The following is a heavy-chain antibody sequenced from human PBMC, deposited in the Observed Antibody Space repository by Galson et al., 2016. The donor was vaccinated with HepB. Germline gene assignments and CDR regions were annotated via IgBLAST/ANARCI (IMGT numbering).Heavy chain of an antibody. CDR2: ISWNSAYV. V-gene: IGHV3-9*01. Sequence: SLRLSCAASGFAFDIYAMHWVRQAPGKGLEWVSGISWNSAYVGYADSVKGRFTISRDNAKNSLYLQMNSLRAEDTALYYCARVVRDYRTYSYSGPSYAMDVWCQGTTVTVSS. CDR3: ARVVRDYRTYSYSGPSYAMDV. D-gene: IGHD5-18*01. J-gene: IGHJ6*02. CDR1: GFAFDIYA.